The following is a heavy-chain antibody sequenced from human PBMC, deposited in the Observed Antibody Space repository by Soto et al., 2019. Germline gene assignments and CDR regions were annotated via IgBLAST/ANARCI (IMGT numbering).Heavy chain of an antibody. CDR1: GDSVSSNSAA. V-gene: IGHV6-1*01. Sequence: SQTLSLTCAISGDSVSSNSAAWNWIRQSPSRGLEWLGRTYYRSKWYNDYAVSVKSRITINPDTSKNQFSLQLNSVTPEDTAVYYCARGPAPYSSSWDWFDPWGQGTLVTAPQ. D-gene: IGHD6-13*01. CDR2: TYYRSKWYN. CDR3: ARGPAPYSSSWDWFDP. J-gene: IGHJ5*02.